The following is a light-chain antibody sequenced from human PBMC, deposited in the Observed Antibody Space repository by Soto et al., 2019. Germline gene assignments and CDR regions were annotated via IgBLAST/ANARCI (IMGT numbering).Light chain of an antibody. CDR2: GAS. CDR3: QQYNNWLPLT. V-gene: IGKV3-15*01. J-gene: IGKJ4*01. Sequence: EIVMTQSPATLSVSPGERATLSCRASQSVSSNLAWYQQKPGQAPRLPIYGASTRATGIPARFSGSGSGTEFTLTISSLQSEDFAVYYCQQYNNWLPLTFGGGTKVDIK. CDR1: QSVSSN.